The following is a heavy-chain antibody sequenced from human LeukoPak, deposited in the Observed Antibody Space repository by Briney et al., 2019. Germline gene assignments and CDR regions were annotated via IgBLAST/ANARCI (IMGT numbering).Heavy chain of an antibody. J-gene: IGHJ6*02. CDR2: ISAYNGNT. Sequence: GASVKVSCKASGYTFTSYGISWVRQAPGQGLEWMGWISAYNGNTNYAQKLQGRVTMTTDTSTSTAYMELRSLRSDDTAVYYCARDHPGYSYVYYYYYGMDVWGQGTTVTVSS. CDR3: ARDHPGYSYVYYYYYGMDV. CDR1: GYTFTSYG. D-gene: IGHD5-18*01. V-gene: IGHV1-18*01.